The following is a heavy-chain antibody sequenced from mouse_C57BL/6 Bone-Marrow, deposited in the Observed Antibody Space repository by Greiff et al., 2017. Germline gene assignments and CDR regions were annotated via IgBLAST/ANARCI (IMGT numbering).Heavy chain of an antibody. V-gene: IGHV14-4*01. J-gene: IGHJ2*01. CDR1: GFNIKDDY. D-gene: IGHD1-1*01. CDR2: IDPENGDT. Sequence: EVKLQESGAELVRPGASVKLSCTASGFNIKDDYMHWVKQRPEQGLEWIGWIDPENGDTEYASKFQGKATITADTSSNTAYLQLSSLTSEDTAVYYCTSLVITTVVFDYWGQGTTLTVSS. CDR3: TSLVITTVVFDY.